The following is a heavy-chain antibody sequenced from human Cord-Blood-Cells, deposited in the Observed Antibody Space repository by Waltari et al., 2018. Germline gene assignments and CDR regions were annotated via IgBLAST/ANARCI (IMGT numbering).Heavy chain of an antibody. V-gene: IGHV5-51*01. J-gene: IGHJ4*02. CDR1: GYSFTSYW. D-gene: IGHD5-18*01. CDR2: IYPCYAVT. Sequence: EVQLVQSGAEVKKPGESLKISCKGSGYSFTSYWIGWVRQMPGKGLEWGGIIYPCYAVTRYGPSFQGQVTISADKSISTAYLKWSSLKAADTAMYYCARQLSTAMVDYWGQGTLVTVSS. CDR3: ARQLSTAMVDY.